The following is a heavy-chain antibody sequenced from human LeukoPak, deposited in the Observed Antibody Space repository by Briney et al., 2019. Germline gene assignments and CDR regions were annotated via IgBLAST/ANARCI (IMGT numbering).Heavy chain of an antibody. CDR3: AKDSPPITMVRGVESPDFDY. V-gene: IGHV3-23*01. J-gene: IGHJ4*02. CDR2: ISGSGGST. Sequence: GGSLRLSCAASGFTFSNYAMSWVRQAPGKGLEWVSAISGSGGSTYYADSVKGRFTISRYNSKNTLYLQMNSLRAEDTAVYYCAKDSPPITMVRGVESPDFDYWGQGTLVTVSS. D-gene: IGHD3-10*01. CDR1: GFTFSNYA.